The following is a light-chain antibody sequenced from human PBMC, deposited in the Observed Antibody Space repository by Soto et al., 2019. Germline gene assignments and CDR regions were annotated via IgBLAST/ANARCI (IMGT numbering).Light chain of an antibody. V-gene: IGKV1-5*01. J-gene: IGKJ1*01. Sequence: DIQMTQSPSTLSASVGDRVTITCRASQSISSWLAWYQQKPGKAPKLLIYDASSLESGVPSRFSGSGSGTEFTLTISGLLPEDFAAYHCQQYSTLWTFGQGTKVDIK. CDR3: QQYSTLWT. CDR1: QSISSW. CDR2: DAS.